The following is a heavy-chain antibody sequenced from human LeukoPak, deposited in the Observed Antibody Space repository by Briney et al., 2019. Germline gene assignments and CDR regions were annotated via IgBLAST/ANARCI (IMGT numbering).Heavy chain of an antibody. CDR2: IIPIFGIA. V-gene: IGHV1-69*04. CDR3: ARAATVTSKTFDY. D-gene: IGHD4-17*01. CDR1: GGTFSSYA. Sequence: SVKVSCKAPGGTFSSYAISWVRQAPGQGLEWTGRIIPIFGIANYAQKFQGRVTITADKSTSTAYMELSSLRSEDTAVYYCARAATVTSKTFDYWGQGTLVTVSS. J-gene: IGHJ4*02.